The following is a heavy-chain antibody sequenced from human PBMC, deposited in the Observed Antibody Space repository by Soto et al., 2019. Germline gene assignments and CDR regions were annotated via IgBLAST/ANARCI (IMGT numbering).Heavy chain of an antibody. CDR2: ISGSGDST. J-gene: IGHJ4*02. CDR3: AQISSCWFDGALDY. V-gene: IGHV3-23*01. Sequence: EVQLLESGGGLVQPGGSLRLSCAASGFTFRNYAMSWVRQAPGKGLECVSAISGSGDSTYSADSVKGRFTISRDNSKNTLYLQMNSLRAEDTAVYHCAQISSCWFDGALDYWGQGTLVTVSS. D-gene: IGHD6-19*01. CDR1: GFTFRNYA.